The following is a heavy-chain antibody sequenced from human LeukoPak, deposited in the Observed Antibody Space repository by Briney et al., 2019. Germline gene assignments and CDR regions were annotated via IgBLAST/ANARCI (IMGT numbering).Heavy chain of an antibody. J-gene: IGHJ6*02. CDR2: IYHSGST. D-gene: IGHD5-12*01. CDR3: ARDRIHSGYDFDYYYGMDV. CDR1: GGSISSGGYC. V-gene: IGHV4-30-2*01. Sequence: PSQTLSLTCAVSGGSISSGGYCWSWIRQPPGKGLEWIGYIYHSGSTYYNPSLKSRVTISVDRSKNQFSLKLSSVTAADTAVYYCARDRIHSGYDFDYYYGMDVWGQGTTVTVSS.